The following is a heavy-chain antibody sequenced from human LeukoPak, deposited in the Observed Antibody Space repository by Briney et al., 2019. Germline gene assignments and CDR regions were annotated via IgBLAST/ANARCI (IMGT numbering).Heavy chain of an antibody. CDR1: GYTFTSYG. J-gene: IGHJ4*02. D-gene: IGHD3-22*01. Sequence: ASVKVSCKASGYTFTSYGISWVRQAPGQGLEWMGWISAYNGNTNYAQKLQGRVTMTTDTSTSTAYMELRSLRSDDTAVYYCASGTYYYDSSGYYLFDYWGRGTLVTVSS. CDR2: ISAYNGNT. V-gene: IGHV1-18*01. CDR3: ASGTYYYDSSGYYLFDY.